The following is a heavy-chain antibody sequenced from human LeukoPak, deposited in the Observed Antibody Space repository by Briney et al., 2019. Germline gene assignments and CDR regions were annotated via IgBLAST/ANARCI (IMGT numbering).Heavy chain of an antibody. D-gene: IGHD2-21*02. V-gene: IGHV3-53*01. CDR3: ASRYCGGDCSPYYYYYGMDV. J-gene: IGHJ6*02. CDR2: IYSGGST. CDR1: GFTVSSNY. Sequence: GGSLRLSCAASGFTVSSNYMSWVRQAPGKGLEWVSVIYSGGSTYYADSVKGRFTISRDNSKNTLYLQMYSLRAEDTAVYYCASRYCGGDCSPYYYYYGMDVWGQGTTVTVSS.